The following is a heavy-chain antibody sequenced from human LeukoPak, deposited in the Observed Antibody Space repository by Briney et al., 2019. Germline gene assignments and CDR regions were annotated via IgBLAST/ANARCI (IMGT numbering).Heavy chain of an antibody. Sequence: GGSLRLSCAASGFTFSSYTMNWVRQAPGKGLEWVSVITGSGGFTQYADSVKGRFTISRDNSKNTVYLQMNSLRVEDTALYYCVRSLDYWGQGTLVTVSS. CDR1: GFTFSSYT. CDR3: VRSLDY. V-gene: IGHV3-23*01. J-gene: IGHJ4*02. CDR2: ITGSGGFT.